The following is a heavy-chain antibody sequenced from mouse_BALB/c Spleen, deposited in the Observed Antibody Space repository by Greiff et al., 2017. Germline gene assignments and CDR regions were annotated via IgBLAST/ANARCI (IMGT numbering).Heavy chain of an antibody. Sequence: EVQLVESGGGLVQPKGSLKLSCAASGFTFNTYAMNWVRQAPGKGLEWVARIRSKSNNYATYYADSVKDRFTISRDDSQSMLYLQMNNLKTEDTAMYYCVRHEGYYGSLYWAQGTSVTVSS. CDR2: IRSKSNNYAT. CDR1: GFTFNTYA. V-gene: IGHV10-1*02. D-gene: IGHD1-1*01. CDR3: VRHEGYYGSLY. J-gene: IGHJ4*01.